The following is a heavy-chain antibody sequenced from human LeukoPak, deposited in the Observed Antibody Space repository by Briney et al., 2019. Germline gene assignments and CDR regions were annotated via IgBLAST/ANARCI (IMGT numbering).Heavy chain of an antibody. J-gene: IGHJ3*02. CDR2: IYYSGST. CDR3: ARALTSSWLADAFDI. CDR1: GGSISSGDYY. V-gene: IGHV4-30-4*08. D-gene: IGHD6-13*01. Sequence: SETLSLTCTVSGGSISSGDYYWSWIRQPPGKGLEWIGYIYYSGSTYYSPSLKSRVTISVDTSKNQFSLKLSSVTAADTAVYYCARALTSSWLADAFDIWGQGTMVTVSS.